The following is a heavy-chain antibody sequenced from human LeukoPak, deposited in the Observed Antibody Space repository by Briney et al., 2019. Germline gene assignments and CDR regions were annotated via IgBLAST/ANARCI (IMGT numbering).Heavy chain of an antibody. CDR3: ARGNSLGYCSGGSCSGFDM. CDR2: MNPNSGNT. D-gene: IGHD2-15*01. V-gene: IGHV1-8*01. J-gene: IGHJ3*02. CDR1: GYTFTSYD. Sequence: GASVKVSCKASGYTFTSYDINWVRQATGQGLEWMGWMNPNSGNTGYAQKFQGRVTMTRNTSISTAYMELSSLRAEDTAVYYCARGNSLGYCSGGSCSGFDMWGPGTMVTVSS.